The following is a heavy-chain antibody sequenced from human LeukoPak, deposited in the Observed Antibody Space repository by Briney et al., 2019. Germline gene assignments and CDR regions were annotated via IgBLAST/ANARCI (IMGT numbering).Heavy chain of an antibody. CDR1: GGSISXYX. Sequence: CTVSGGSISXYXXXXLXQPAGXXXEWIGRIYTSGSTNYNPSLKSRVTISVDTSKNQFSLKLSSVTAADTAVYYCARLGTHDAFDIWGQGTMVTVSS. V-gene: IGHV4-4*07. J-gene: IGHJ3*02. CDR3: ARLGTHDAFDI. CDR2: IYTSGST.